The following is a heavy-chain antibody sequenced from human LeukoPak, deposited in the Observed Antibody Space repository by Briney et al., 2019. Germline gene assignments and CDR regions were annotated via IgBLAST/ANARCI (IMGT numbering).Heavy chain of an antibody. J-gene: IGHJ4*02. CDR3: ARDWGYNRGPFDY. CDR2: ISYDGSNK. V-gene: IGHV3-30-3*01. CDR1: GFTFSSYA. D-gene: IGHD5-24*01. Sequence: GGSLRLSCAASGFTFSSYAMHWVRQAPGKGLEWVAVISYDGSNKYYADSVKGRFTISRDNSKNTLYLQMNSLRAEDTAVYYCARDWGYNRGPFDYWGQGTLVTVSS.